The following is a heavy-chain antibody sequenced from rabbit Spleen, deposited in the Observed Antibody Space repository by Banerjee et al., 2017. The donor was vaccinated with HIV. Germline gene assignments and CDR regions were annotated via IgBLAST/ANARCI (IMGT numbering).Heavy chain of an antibody. CDR3: ARDAGRGDYIDGVFNL. Sequence: QEQLEESGGGLVKPEGSLTLTCKASGFSFSDRDVMCWVRQAPGKGLEWIGCMNTYTTKTVYATWAKDPCTISKTSSTTVTLQMTSLTAADTATYFCARDAGRGDYIDGVFNLWGQGTLVTVS. CDR1: GFSFSDRDV. CDR2: MNTYTTKT. D-gene: IGHD8-1*01. J-gene: IGHJ4*01. V-gene: IGHV1S45*01.